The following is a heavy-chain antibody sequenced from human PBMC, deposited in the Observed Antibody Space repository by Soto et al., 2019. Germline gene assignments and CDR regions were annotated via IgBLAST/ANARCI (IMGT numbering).Heavy chain of an antibody. Sequence: EVQLVESGGGLVKPGGSLRLSCAASGFTFGSYSMNWVRQAPGKGLEWVSSISSSSSYIYYADSVKGRFTISRDNAKISLSLQMNVLSAEVTSLSYGARDYDSSGYDYWGQGTLVTVSS. V-gene: IGHV3-21*01. D-gene: IGHD3-22*01. J-gene: IGHJ4*02. CDR1: GFTFGSYS. CDR3: ARDYDSSGYDY. CDR2: ISSSSSYI.